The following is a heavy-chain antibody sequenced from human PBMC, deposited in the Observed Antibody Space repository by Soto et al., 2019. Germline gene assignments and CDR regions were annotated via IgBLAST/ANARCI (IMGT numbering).Heavy chain of an antibody. V-gene: IGHV6-1*01. J-gene: IGHJ5*01. CDR3: VRLIGSSWLDS. Sequence: HTRTHICAVSGNSVVSNSSTGKWIRQSPSRGLEWLGRTYYRSKWYNDYAVSVKSRITINPDTSNNQLSLQLNSVIPDDTAVYYCVRLIGSSWLDSWGQGTLVTVSS. D-gene: IGHD6-13*01. CDR2: TYYRSKWYN. CDR1: GNSVVSNSST.